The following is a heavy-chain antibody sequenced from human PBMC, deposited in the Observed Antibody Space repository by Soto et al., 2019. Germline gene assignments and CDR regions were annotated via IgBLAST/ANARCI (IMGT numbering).Heavy chain of an antibody. J-gene: IGHJ6*02. V-gene: IGHV4-4*02. CDR2: IYHSGST. CDR3: ARVKAARPIDEWYSSGWYSERTNYYYYGMDV. CDR1: GGSISSSNW. D-gene: IGHD6-19*01. Sequence: KPSETLSLTCAVSGGSISSSNWWSWVRQPPGKGLEWIGEIYHSGSTNYNPSLKSRVTISVDKSKNQFSLKLSSVTGADTAVYYCARVKAARPIDEWYSSGWYSERTNYYYYGMDVWGQGTTVTVSS.